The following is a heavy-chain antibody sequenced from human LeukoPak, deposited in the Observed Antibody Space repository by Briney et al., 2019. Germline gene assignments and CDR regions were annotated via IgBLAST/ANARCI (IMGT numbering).Heavy chain of an antibody. CDR1: GGSISSGSYY. V-gene: IGHV4-61*02. D-gene: IGHD3-10*01. CDR2: IYTSGST. J-gene: IGHJ5*02. Sequence: SETLSLTCTVSGGSISSGSYYWSWIRQPAGKGLEWIGRIYTSGSTNYNPSLKSRVTISVDTSKNQFSLKLSSVTAADTAVYYCARERAPTQLLWFGESFDPWGQGTLVTVSS. CDR3: ARERAPTQLLWFGESFDP.